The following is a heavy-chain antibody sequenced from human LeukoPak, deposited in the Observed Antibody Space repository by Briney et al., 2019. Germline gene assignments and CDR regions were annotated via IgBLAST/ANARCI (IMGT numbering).Heavy chain of an antibody. CDR1: GGSISSYY. V-gene: IGHV4-59*01. D-gene: IGHD6-19*01. J-gene: IGHJ4*02. CDR2: IYYSGST. CDR3: ARDDSSGWYMTD. Sequence: PSETLSLTCTVSGGSISSYYWSWIRQPPGKGLEWIGYIYYSGSTNYNPSLKSRVTISVDTSKNQFSLKLSSVTAADTAVYYCARDDSSGWYMTDWGQGTLVTVS.